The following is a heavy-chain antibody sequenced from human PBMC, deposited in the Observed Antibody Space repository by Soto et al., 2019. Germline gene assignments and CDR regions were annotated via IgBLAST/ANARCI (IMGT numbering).Heavy chain of an antibody. J-gene: IGHJ4*02. D-gene: IGHD1-1*01. CDR1: GGTFSSYA. CDR3: ARSPNWHGPQGY. Sequence: QVQLVQSGAEVKKPGSSVKVSCKASGGTFSSYAISWLRQAPGQGLEWMGGIIPIFGTANYAQKFQGRVTITADESTSTAYMELSSLRSEDTAAYYCARSPNWHGPQGYWGQGTLVTVSS. CDR2: IIPIFGTA. V-gene: IGHV1-69*12.